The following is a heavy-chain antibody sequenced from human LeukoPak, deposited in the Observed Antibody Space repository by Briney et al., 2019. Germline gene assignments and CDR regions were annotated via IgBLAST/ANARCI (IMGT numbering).Heavy chain of an antibody. CDR1: GFSFSNYG. J-gene: IGHJ6*02. CDR3: AKVPIYRSGPLMNYGMDV. V-gene: IGHV3-30*18. Sequence: GGSLRLSCAASGFSFSNYGMHWVRQAPGKGLEWVAVISSDGSNKYYGDSVKGRFTISRDNSKNTLYLQMNSLRAEDTAVYYCAKVPIYRSGPLMNYGMDVWGQGTTVTVSS. D-gene: IGHD6-19*01. CDR2: ISSDGSNK.